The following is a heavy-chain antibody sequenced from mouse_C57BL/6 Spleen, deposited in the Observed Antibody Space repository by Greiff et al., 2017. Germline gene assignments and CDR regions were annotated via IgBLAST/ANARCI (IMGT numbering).Heavy chain of an antibody. V-gene: IGHV1-55*01. CDR3: ARSYDEDAMDY. Sequence: QVQLQQPGAELVKPGASVKMSCKASGYTFTSYWITWVKQRPGQGLEWIGDIYPGSGSTNYNEKFKGKATLTVDTSSSTAYMQLSSLTSEDSAVYYCARSYDEDAMDYWGQGTSVTVSS. D-gene: IGHD2-3*01. J-gene: IGHJ4*01. CDR2: IYPGSGST. CDR1: GYTFTSYW.